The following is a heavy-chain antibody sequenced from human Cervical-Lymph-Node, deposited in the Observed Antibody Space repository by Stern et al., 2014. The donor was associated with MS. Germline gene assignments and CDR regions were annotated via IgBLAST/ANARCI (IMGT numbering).Heavy chain of an antibody. V-gene: IGHV3-23*04. J-gene: IGHJ4*02. CDR2: SGTDGGT. CDR1: GFTFSNVA. D-gene: IGHD1-1*01. Sequence: MQLVQSGGGLVQPGGALRLSCAGSGFTFSNVAMTWIRQAPGKGLEWVSGSGTDGGTHYAESVKGRFSISRDNSRSTLYLQMEGLRAEDTAVYYCGKDLHYWSADSWGQGTLVTVSS. CDR3: GKDLHYWSADS.